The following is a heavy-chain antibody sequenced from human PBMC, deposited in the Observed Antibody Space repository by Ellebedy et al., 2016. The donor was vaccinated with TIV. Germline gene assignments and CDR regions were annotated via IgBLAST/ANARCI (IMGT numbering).Heavy chain of an antibody. CDR2: IYYSGST. Sequence: SETLSLTXTVSGGSISSGGYYWSWIRQHPGKGLEWIGYIYYSGSTYYNPSLKSRVTISVDTSKNQFSLKLSSVTAADTAVYYCARVQYYYGMDVWGQGTTVTVSS. CDR1: GGSISSGGYY. D-gene: IGHD1-1*01. CDR3: ARVQYYYGMDV. J-gene: IGHJ6*02. V-gene: IGHV4-31*03.